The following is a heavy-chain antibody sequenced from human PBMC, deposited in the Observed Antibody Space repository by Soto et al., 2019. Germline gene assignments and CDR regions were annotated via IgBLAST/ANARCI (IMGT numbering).Heavy chain of an antibody. CDR3: AKENGGTNWVTFDY. CDR1: GFSFDHYS. CDR2: RGRAGSGT. V-gene: IGHV3-43*01. J-gene: IGHJ4*02. Sequence: EVQLVESGGTVVQPGGSLRLSCAVSGFSFDHYSVHWVRQAPGKGLEWVSLRGRAGSGTYYADSVRGRFTVSRDNGGNSLYLQMNSLRTEDTALYYCAKENGGTNWVTFDYWGQGTLVTVSS. D-gene: IGHD1-1*01.